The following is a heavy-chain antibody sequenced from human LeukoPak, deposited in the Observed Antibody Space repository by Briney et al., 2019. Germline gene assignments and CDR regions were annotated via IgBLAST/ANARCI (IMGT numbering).Heavy chain of an antibody. J-gene: IGHJ4*02. D-gene: IGHD3-10*01. CDR2: ISYDGSNK. V-gene: IGHV3-30*18. CDR3: AKDPPHYYGSGSYYSAPDY. Sequence: GRSLRLSCAASGFTFSSYGMHWVRQAPGKGLEWVAVISYDGSNKYYADSVKGRFTISRDNSKNTLYLQMNSLRAEDTAVYYCAKDPPHYYGSGSYYSAPDYWGQGTLVTVSS. CDR1: GFTFSSYG.